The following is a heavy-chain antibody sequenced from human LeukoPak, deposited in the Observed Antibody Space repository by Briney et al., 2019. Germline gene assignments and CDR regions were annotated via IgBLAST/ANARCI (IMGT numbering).Heavy chain of an antibody. CDR3: TTDATGYYDSDVGVDP. V-gene: IGHV3-15*01. Sequence: GGSLRLSCAASGFTFSSYGMHWVRQAPGKGLEWVGRIKSKTDGGTTDYAAPVKGRFTISRDDSKNTLYLQMNSLKTEDTAVYYCTTDATGYYDSDVGVDPWGQGTLVTVSS. CDR2: IKSKTDGGTT. CDR1: GFTFSSYG. D-gene: IGHD3-22*01. J-gene: IGHJ5*02.